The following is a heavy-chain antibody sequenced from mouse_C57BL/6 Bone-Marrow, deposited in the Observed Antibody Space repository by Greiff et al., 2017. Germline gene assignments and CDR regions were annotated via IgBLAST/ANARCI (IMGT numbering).Heavy chain of an antibody. CDR3: ARGVTTVVATDWYFDV. V-gene: IGHV3-3*01. CDR1: GFSINSDCY. CDR2: TFYSGIT. D-gene: IGHD1-1*01. J-gene: IGHJ1*03. Sequence: VQLQQSGPSLVRPSPTLSLTCTVTGFSINSDCYWIWIRQFPGNKLEYIGYTFYSGITYYNPSLASRTYITRDTSKNQFSLKLSSVTTEDTATYYCARGVTTVVATDWYFDVWGTGTTVTVSS.